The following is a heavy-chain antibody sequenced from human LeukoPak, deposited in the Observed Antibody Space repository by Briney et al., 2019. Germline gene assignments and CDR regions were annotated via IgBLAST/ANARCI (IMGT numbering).Heavy chain of an antibody. Sequence: PSETLSLTCTVSGGSISSGSYYWSWIRQPAGKGLEWIGRIYTSGSTNYNPSLKGRVTISVDTSKNQFSLKLSSVTAADTAVYYCARDGYSSSWSTGYFDYWGQGTLVTVSS. J-gene: IGHJ4*02. CDR1: GGSISSGSYY. D-gene: IGHD6-13*01. V-gene: IGHV4-61*02. CDR3: ARDGYSSSWSTGYFDY. CDR2: IYTSGST.